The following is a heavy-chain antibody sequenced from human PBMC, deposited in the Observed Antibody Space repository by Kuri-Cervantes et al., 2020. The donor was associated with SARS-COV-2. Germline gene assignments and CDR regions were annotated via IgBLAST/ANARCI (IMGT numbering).Heavy chain of an antibody. CDR3: VRLPPPFKGVVPAH. D-gene: IGHD2-8*01. Sequence: GSLRLSCTVSGDSISSSAFYWGWIRQLPGKGLEWIAKIYHTGSTYYNPSLKSRVTISVDTSKNQFSLKLTSVTATDTAMYYCVRLPPPFKGVVPAHWGQGTLVTVSS. J-gene: IGHJ4*02. CDR1: GDSISSSAFY. V-gene: IGHV4-39*01. CDR2: IYHTGST.